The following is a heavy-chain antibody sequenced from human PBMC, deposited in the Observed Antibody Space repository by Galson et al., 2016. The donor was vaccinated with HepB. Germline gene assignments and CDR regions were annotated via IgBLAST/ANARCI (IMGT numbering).Heavy chain of an antibody. Sequence: SLRLSCAASGFTFSNYAMSWVRQAPGKGLEWVSAISGSGGSPYYADSVKGRFTISRDNSKNTLSLQMNSLRVEDTAVYYCAKDTRGGFYIRLFDPWGQGTLVTVSS. J-gene: IGHJ5*02. CDR3: AKDTRGGFYIRLFDP. CDR2: ISGSGGSP. CDR1: GFTFSNYA. D-gene: IGHD3-3*01. V-gene: IGHV3-23*01.